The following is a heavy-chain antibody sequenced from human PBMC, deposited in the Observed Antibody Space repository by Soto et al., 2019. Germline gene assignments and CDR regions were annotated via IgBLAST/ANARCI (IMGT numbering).Heavy chain of an antibody. D-gene: IGHD6-13*01. V-gene: IGHV1-18*01. Sequence: ASVKVSSKASGYSFTSYAISWVRHAPGQGLEWIGWISAYNGNTNYAQKLQGRVTMTTDTSTSTAYMELRSLRSDDTAVYYCERDGQQLVVGWFEPWGQGNLVTVS. CDR1: GYSFTSYA. CDR2: ISAYNGNT. J-gene: IGHJ5*02. CDR3: ERDGQQLVVGWFEP.